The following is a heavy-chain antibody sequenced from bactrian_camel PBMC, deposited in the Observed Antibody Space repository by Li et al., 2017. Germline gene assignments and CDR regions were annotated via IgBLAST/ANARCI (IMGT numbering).Heavy chain of an antibody. J-gene: IGHJ4*01. V-gene: IGHV3S1*01. D-gene: IGHD4*01. Sequence: HVQLVESGGGSVQAGGSLRLSCVRSPDTFRSACVGWFRQAPGKDRVRVAAIYTGDDSTYYSDSVKGRFTISQDNAKNTLYLQMDSLKLEDTAVYYCAAEPRTVCYTSPYWQRQGQGTQVTVS. CDR1: PDTFRSAC. CDR2: IYTGDDST.